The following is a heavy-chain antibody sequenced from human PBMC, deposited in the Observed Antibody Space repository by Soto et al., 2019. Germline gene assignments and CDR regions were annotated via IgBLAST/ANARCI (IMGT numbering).Heavy chain of an antibody. D-gene: IGHD2-15*01. CDR3: ARGAAFWFGP. Sequence: SETLSLTCTVSGGSLGSYYWGWIRQPPGKGLEWIAYVYDSGTTYYNPSLKSRVTISVDTPKSQFSLSLTSVTSADTAVYYCARGAAFWFGPWGQGTLVTVSS. CDR2: VYDSGTT. CDR1: GGSLGSYY. J-gene: IGHJ5*02. V-gene: IGHV4-59*01.